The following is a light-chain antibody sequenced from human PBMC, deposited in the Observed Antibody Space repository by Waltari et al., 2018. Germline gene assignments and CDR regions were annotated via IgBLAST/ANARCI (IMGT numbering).Light chain of an antibody. CDR2: GST. CDR1: SSNIGAAYD. Sequence: QTVLTQPPSVSGAPGPRVTISCTGSSNIGAAYDVNWYQQLPGTSPKLLIYGSTNRPSGVPDRFSASKSGTSASLAITGLQAEDEADYYCQSYDSSLSAWVFGGGTRLTVL. V-gene: IGLV1-40*01. CDR3: QSYDSSLSAWV. J-gene: IGLJ3*02.